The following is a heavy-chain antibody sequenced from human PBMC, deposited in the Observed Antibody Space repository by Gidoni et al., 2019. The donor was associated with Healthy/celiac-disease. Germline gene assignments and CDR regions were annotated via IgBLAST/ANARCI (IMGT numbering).Heavy chain of an antibody. CDR3: ARGPSIAVAGTPQEYFQH. V-gene: IGHV4-34*01. Sequence: QVQLQQWGAGLLKPSETLSLTCAVYGGSFSGYYWRWIRQPPGKGLEWIGEINHSGSTNYNPSLKSRVTISVDTSKNQFSLKLSSVTAADTAVYYCARGPSIAVAGTPQEYFQHWGQGTLVTVSS. CDR1: GGSFSGYY. CDR2: INHSGST. D-gene: IGHD6-19*01. J-gene: IGHJ1*01.